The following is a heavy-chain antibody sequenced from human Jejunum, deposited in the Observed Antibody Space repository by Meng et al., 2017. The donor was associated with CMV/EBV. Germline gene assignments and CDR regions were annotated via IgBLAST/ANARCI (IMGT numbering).Heavy chain of an antibody. J-gene: IGHJ5*02. Sequence: HTFHVVYMHWVRQAPGQGLEWMGWVNPNSGDTNYAQKFQGRVAMTRDPSISTAYMELSGLRSDDTAVYYCARDGVLCGDTTCRGFYSWGQGTLVTVSS. V-gene: IGHV1-2*02. CDR2: VNPNSGDT. CDR3: ARDGVLCGDTTCRGFYS. CDR1: HTFHVVY. D-gene: IGHD2-21*01.